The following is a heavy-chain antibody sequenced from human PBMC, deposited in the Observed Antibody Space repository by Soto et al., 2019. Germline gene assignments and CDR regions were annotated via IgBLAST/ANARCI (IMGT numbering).Heavy chain of an antibody. CDR1: GGSITNTNYY. J-gene: IGHJ4*02. CDR3: ARHIPHSDYHDY. V-gene: IGHV4-39*01. D-gene: IGHD3-16*01. CDR2: ISYNGNT. Sequence: ASETLSLTCTVSGGSITNTNYYWAWIRQPPGKGLEWIAIISYNGNTYYNPSLKSRVTMSVETSKSQFSLRLSSVTAADTALYYCARHIPHSDYHDYWGQGTPVTVSS.